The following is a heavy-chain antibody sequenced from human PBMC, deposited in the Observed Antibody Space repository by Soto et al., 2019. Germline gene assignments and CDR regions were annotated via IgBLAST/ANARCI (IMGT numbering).Heavy chain of an antibody. CDR2: IYHSGST. CDR1: GGSISSSNW. Sequence: QVQLQESGPGLVKPSGTLSLTCAVSGGSISSSNWWSWVRQPPGKGLEWIGEIYHSGSTNYNPSLKSRVTISVYKSKNQCSLKLSSVTAADTAVYYCAREGPGGLLLGAFDIWGPGTKVTVSS. V-gene: IGHV4-4*02. CDR3: AREGPGGLLLGAFDI. D-gene: IGHD2-21*02. J-gene: IGHJ3*02.